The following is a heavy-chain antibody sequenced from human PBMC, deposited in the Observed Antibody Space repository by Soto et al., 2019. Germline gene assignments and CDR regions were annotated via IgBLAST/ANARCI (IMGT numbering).Heavy chain of an antibody. CDR2: ISSGGSA. Sequence: NPXETLSLTCNVSGGSINSYYWSWIRQPAGKGLEWIGRISSGGSAIYNPSLKSRVTISVDTSKNQFSLRLTSVTAADTAVYFCARDAYPNWFDFWGQGTLVTVSS. J-gene: IGHJ5*01. CDR1: GGSINSYY. CDR3: ARDAYPNWFDF. D-gene: IGHD2-8*01. V-gene: IGHV4-4*07.